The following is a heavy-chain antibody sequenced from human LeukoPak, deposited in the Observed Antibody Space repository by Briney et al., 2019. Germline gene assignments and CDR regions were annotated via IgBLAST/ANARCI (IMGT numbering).Heavy chain of an antibody. CDR3: ARDGGYGDYVNWFGP. J-gene: IGHJ5*02. D-gene: IGHD4-17*01. V-gene: IGHV4-61*02. CDR1: GGSISSGSYY. Sequence: SQTLSLTCTVSGGSISSGSYYWSWVRQPAGKGLEWIGRIYTSGSTNYNPSLKSRVTISVDTSKNQFSLKLSSVTAADTAVYYCARDGGYGDYVNWFGPWGQGTLVTVSS. CDR2: IYTSGST.